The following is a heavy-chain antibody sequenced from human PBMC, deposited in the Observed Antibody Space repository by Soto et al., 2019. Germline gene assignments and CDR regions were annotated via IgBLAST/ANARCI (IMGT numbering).Heavy chain of an antibody. CDR1: GGSFSGCY. CDR3: ARAVPGKLRACFKSCYYYYGMDV. V-gene: IGHV4-34*01. J-gene: IGHJ6*02. CDR2: INHSGRT. Sequence: SGALSLTSAVYGGSFSGCYWSWIRQPPGKGLEWIGEINHSGRTNYNPSLKSRVNISVDTSKNQFSLKLSSVTAADTAVYYCARAVPGKLRACFKSCYYYYGMDVCGQGTTVTVSS. D-gene: IGHD3-3*02.